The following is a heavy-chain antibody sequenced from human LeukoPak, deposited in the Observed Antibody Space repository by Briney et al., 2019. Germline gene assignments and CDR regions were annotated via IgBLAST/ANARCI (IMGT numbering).Heavy chain of an antibody. Sequence: GGSLRLSCAASGFTFSSYSMNWVRQAPGKGLEWVANIKQDGSEKYYVDSVKGRFTISRDNAKNSLYLQMNSLRAEDTAVYYCARIRRGWSQNWDYWGQGTLVTVSS. V-gene: IGHV3-7*01. D-gene: IGHD6-19*01. J-gene: IGHJ4*02. CDR1: GFTFSSYS. CDR2: IKQDGSEK. CDR3: ARIRRGWSQNWDY.